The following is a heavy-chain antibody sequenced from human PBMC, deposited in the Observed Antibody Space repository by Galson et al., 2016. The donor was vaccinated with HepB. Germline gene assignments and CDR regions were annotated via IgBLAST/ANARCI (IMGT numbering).Heavy chain of an antibody. Sequence: SLRLSCAASGFTFSRYWMHWVRQAPGKGLVWVSRINSDGSSTAYADSVRGRFTISRDNAKNTVYLQMNRLRAEDTALYYCVREDYGDDPVYYYYYGMDVWGQGTTVSVSS. J-gene: IGHJ6*02. CDR1: GFTFSRYW. CDR2: INSDGSST. V-gene: IGHV3-74*01. CDR3: VREDYGDDPVYYYYYGMDV. D-gene: IGHD4-17*01.